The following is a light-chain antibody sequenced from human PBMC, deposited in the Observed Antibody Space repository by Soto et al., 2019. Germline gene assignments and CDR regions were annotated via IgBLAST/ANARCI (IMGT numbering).Light chain of an antibody. CDR3: QQYGSSRT. J-gene: IGKJ1*01. V-gene: IGKV3-20*01. CDR2: GAS. Sequence: EIVLTQSPGTLSLSPGERATLSCRASQSVSSSYFAWYQQKPGQAPRLLIYGASSRATGIPGRFSGSGSGTDFTLTISRLEPEDVAVYYCQQYGSSRTFGQGTKVEIK. CDR1: QSVSSSY.